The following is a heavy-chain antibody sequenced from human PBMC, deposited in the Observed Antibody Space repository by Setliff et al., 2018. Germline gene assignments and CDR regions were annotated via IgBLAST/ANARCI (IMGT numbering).Heavy chain of an antibody. CDR1: GYTFTSYG. D-gene: IGHD3-3*01. V-gene: IGHV1-18*01. J-gene: IGHJ3*02. CDR2: ISAYNGNT. Sequence: ASVNVSCKASGYTFTSYGISWVRQAPGQGLEWMGWISAYNGNTNYAQKLQGRVTMTTDTSTSTAYMELSRLRSEDTAVYYCAISTIFGVVSPTPDAFDIWGQGTMVTVSS. CDR3: AISTIFGVVSPTPDAFDI.